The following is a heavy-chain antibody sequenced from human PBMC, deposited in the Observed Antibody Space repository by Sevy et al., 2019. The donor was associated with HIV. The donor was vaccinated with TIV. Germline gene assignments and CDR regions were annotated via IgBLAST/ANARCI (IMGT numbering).Heavy chain of an antibody. Sequence: GGSLRLSCVASGFTFSDHYMEWVRQAPGKGLEWVGRTRNKADGYTTEYAASVKGRFTISRDESKNSLYVQMNSLKAEDTAVYYCATHSGVAAAGRVFDYWGQGTLVTVSS. V-gene: IGHV3-72*01. CDR3: ATHSGVAAAGRVFDY. CDR1: GFTFSDHY. J-gene: IGHJ4*02. D-gene: IGHD6-13*01. CDR2: TRNKADGYTT.